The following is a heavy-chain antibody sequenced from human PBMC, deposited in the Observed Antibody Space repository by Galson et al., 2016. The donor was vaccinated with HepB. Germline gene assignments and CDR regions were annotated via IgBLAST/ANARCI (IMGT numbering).Heavy chain of an antibody. D-gene: IGHD1-26*01. J-gene: IGHJ5*02. V-gene: IGHV4-39*01. CDR1: SGSISYMNYY. CDR2: IYYSGST. Sequence: SETLSLTCTDSSGSISYMNYYWGWIRRPPGKGLEWIGSIYYSGSTYYNPSLKSRVTISLETSKNQFSLKLSSVTAADTAVYYCVKHVFNYYYIDAWGQGILVTVSS. CDR3: VKHVFNYYYIDA.